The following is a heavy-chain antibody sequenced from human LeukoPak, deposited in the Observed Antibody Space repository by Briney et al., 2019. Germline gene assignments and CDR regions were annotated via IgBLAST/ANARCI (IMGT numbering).Heavy chain of an antibody. CDR3: ARDLSRGTGTTSYYFDY. D-gene: IGHD1-1*01. J-gene: IGHJ4*02. CDR2: ISYDGSNK. V-gene: IGHV3-30*04. Sequence: GGSLRLSCAASGFTFSSYAMHWVRQAPGKGLEWVAVISYDGSNKYYADSVKGRFTISRDNSKNTLYLQMNSLRAEDTAVYYCARDLSRGTGTTSYYFDYRGQGTLVTVSS. CDR1: GFTFSSYA.